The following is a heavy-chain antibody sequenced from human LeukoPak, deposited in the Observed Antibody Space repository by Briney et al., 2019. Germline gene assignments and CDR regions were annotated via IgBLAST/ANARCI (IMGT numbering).Heavy chain of an antibody. V-gene: IGHV1-46*01. J-gene: IGHJ4*02. CDR2: INPSGGST. D-gene: IGHD5-18*01. CDR3: ARDRSGNTATYPGDY. CDR1: GYTFTSYY. Sequence: GASVKVSCKASGYTFTSYYMHWVRQAPGQGLEWMGIINPSGGSTSYAQKFQGRVTMTRDMSTSTVYMELSSLRSEDTAVYYCARDRSGNTATYPGDYWGQGTLVTVSS.